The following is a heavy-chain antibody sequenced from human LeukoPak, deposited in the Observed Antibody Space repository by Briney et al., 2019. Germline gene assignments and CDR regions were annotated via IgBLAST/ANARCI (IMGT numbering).Heavy chain of an antibody. V-gene: IGHV3-30-3*01. CDR2: ISYDGSSK. CDR1: GFTFSSYA. CDR3: ARDGLLGYFDY. Sequence: GGSLRLSCAASGFTFSSYAMHWVRQAPGKGLEWVAVISYDGSSKYYADSVKGRFTISSDNSKNTLYLQMNSLRAEDTAVYYCARDGLLGYFDYWGQGTLVAVSS. D-gene: IGHD3-16*01. J-gene: IGHJ4*02.